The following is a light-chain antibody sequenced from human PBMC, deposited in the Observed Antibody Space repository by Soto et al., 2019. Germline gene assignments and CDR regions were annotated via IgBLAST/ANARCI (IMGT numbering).Light chain of an antibody. V-gene: IGKV3-15*01. CDR1: QSFSSN. CDR3: QQYNNWPPIT. CDR2: GAS. Sequence: EIVMTQSPATLSVSPGERATLSCRASQSFSSNLAWYQQKPGQAHRLLIYGASTSATGIPARFSGSGSGTELTLNISSLQSEDFAVYYCQQYNNWPPITFGQGTRLEIK. J-gene: IGKJ5*01.